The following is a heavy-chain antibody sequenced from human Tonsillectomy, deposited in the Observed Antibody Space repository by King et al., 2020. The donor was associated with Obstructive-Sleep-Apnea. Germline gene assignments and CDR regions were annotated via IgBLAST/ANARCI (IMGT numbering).Heavy chain of an antibody. CDR2: IYYSGST. D-gene: IGHD3-10*01. CDR1: GGSISSGGYY. V-gene: IGHV4-31*03. J-gene: IGHJ6*02. Sequence: QLQESGPGLVKPSQTLSLTCTVSGGSISSGGYYWSWIRQHPGKGLEWIGSIYYSGSTYYNPSLKSRVTISVDTSKNQLSLKLSSVTAADTAVYYCARDKSTMVRGKYYYYGMDVWGQGTTVTVSS. CDR3: ARDKSTMVRGKYYYYGMDV.